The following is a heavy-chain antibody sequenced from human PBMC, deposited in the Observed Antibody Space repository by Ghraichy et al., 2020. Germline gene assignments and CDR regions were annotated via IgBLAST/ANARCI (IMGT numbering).Heavy chain of an antibody. Sequence: SETLSLTCTVSGGSISSYYWSWIRQPPGKGLEWIGYIYTSGSTNYNPSLKSRVTISVDTSKNQFSLKLSSVTAADTAVYYCARTLQYPPYYYGMDVWGQGTTVTVSS. CDR3: ARTLQYPPYYYGMDV. V-gene: IGHV4-4*09. CDR1: GGSISSYY. CDR2: IYTSGST. D-gene: IGHD4-11*01. J-gene: IGHJ6*02.